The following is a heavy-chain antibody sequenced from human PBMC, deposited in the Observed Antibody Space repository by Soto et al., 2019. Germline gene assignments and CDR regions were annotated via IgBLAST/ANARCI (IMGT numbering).Heavy chain of an antibody. J-gene: IGHJ4*02. CDR2: INPSGGST. CDR1: GYTFTSYY. V-gene: IGHV1-46*01. D-gene: IGHD3-22*01. CDR3: ARRYYDSSGPQGFDY. Sequence: VKVSCKASGYTFTSYYMHWVRQAPGRGLEWMGIINPSGGSTSYAQKFQGRVTMTRDTSTSTVYMELSSLRSEDTAVYYCARRYYDSSGPQGFDYWGQGTLVTVSS.